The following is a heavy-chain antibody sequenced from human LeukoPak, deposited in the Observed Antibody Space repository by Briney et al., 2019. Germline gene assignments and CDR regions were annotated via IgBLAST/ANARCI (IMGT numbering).Heavy chain of an antibody. V-gene: IGHV1-69*13. Sequence: SVKVSCKASGGTFSSYAISWVRQAPGQGLEWMGGIIPIFGTANYAQKFQGRVTITADESTSTAYMELSSLRSEDTAVYYCARDQTRGYSYGYGGSFGMDVWSQGTTVTVSS. CDR2: IIPIFGTA. J-gene: IGHJ6*02. D-gene: IGHD5-18*01. CDR1: GGTFSSYA. CDR3: ARDQTRGYSYGYGGSFGMDV.